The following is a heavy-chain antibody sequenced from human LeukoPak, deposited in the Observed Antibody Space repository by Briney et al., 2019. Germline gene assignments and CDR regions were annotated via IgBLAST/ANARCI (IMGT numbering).Heavy chain of an antibody. V-gene: IGHV3-7*01. CDR1: GFTFGDYA. CDR2: IKQDGSDK. CDR3: SVSLNS. Sequence: GGSLRLSCTASGFTFGDYAMSWVRQAPGKGLEWVANIKQDGSDKYYVDSVKGRFTISRDNAKNSVFLQMNSLRAEDTAVYYCSVSLNSWGQGTLVTVSS. D-gene: IGHD1-26*01. J-gene: IGHJ4*02.